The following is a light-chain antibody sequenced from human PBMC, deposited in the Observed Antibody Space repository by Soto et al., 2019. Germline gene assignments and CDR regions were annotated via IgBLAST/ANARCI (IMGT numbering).Light chain of an antibody. CDR2: EVS. J-gene: IGLJ3*02. Sequence: QSALTQPASVSGSTGQSITISCTGSSSDVGCYNYVSWYQQHPGKAPKLMIYEVSNRPSGVSNRFSGSKSGNTASLTISGLQAEDAADYYCSSYTSSSTRVFGGGTKLTVL. CDR1: SSDVGCYNY. CDR3: SSYTSSSTRV. V-gene: IGLV2-14*01.